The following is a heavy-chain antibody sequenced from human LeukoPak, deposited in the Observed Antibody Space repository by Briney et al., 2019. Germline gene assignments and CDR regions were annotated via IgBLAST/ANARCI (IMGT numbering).Heavy chain of an antibody. Sequence: SETLSLTCAVSGGSISSYYWSWIRQPAGKGLEWIGRIYTNGSTNYNPSLKSRVTMSVATSKNQFSLKLSSVTAADTAVDYCARERRRGYYDSSGYSALDYWGQGTLVTVSS. CDR3: ARERRRGYYDSSGYSALDY. CDR1: GGSISSYY. CDR2: IYTNGST. V-gene: IGHV4-4*07. J-gene: IGHJ4*02. D-gene: IGHD3-22*01.